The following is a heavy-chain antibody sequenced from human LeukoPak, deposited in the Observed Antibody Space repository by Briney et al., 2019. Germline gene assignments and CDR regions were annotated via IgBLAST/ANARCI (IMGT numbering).Heavy chain of an antibody. CDR2: IYTSGST. CDR1: GGSISSYY. D-gene: IGHD2-2*01. CDR3: ARSSEYCSSTSCPRDALDI. V-gene: IGHV4-4*07. Sequence: PSETLSLTCTVSGGSISSYYWSWIRQPAGKGLEWIGRIYTSGSTNYNPSLKSRVTMSVDTSKNQFSLKLSSVTAADTAVYYCARSSEYCSSTSCPRDALDIWGQGTMVTVSS. J-gene: IGHJ3*02.